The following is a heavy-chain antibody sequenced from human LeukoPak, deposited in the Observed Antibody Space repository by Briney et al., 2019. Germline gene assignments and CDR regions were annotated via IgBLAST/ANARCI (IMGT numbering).Heavy chain of an antibody. CDR1: GFTFSSYA. J-gene: IGHJ4*02. CDR3: AKGPYYYDSSGLKNFDY. CDR2: ISGSGGST. D-gene: IGHD3-22*01. V-gene: IGHV3-23*01. Sequence: GGSLTLSCAASGFTFSSYAMSWVRQAPGKGLEWVSAISGSGGSTYYADSVKGRFTISRDNSKNTLYLQMNSLRAEDTAVYYCAKGPYYYDSSGLKNFDYWGQGTLVTVSS.